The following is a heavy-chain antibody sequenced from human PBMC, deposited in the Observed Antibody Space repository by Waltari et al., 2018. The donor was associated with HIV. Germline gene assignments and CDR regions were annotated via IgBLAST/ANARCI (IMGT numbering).Heavy chain of an antibody. CDR1: GGTFSTYA. Sequence: QVQLVQSGADVKKPGSSVKVSCKASGGTFSTYAVSWVRQAPGKGLEWRGGIIPLFGTANYAQKFQDRVTITADDSTTTVYMELSSLRSDDTAVYYCAQEKGSVVVPAEFDPWGQGTLVTVSS. V-gene: IGHV1-69*01. D-gene: IGHD2-2*01. CDR3: AQEKGSVVVPAEFDP. J-gene: IGHJ5*02. CDR2: IIPLFGTA.